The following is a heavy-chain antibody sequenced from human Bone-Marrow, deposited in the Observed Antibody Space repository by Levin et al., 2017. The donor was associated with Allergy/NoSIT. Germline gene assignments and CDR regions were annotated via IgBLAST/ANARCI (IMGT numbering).Heavy chain of an antibody. D-gene: IGHD4-17*01. CDR3: ARAATTMTDWYFDL. J-gene: IGHJ2*01. Sequence: PGGSLRLSCAASGFTFSSYSMNWVRQTPGKGLEWVSSISTTGSYIYYADSVKGRFSVSRDNAKNSLSLQMNSLRAEDTALYYCARAATTMTDWYFDLWGRGTQVTVSS. CDR2: ISTTGSYI. CDR1: GFTFSSYS. V-gene: IGHV3-21*01.